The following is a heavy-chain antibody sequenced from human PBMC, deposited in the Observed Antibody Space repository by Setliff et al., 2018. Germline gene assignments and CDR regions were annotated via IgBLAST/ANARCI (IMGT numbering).Heavy chain of an antibody. V-gene: IGHV3-23*01. Sequence: PGGSLRLSCAASGFTFSTFAMTWVRQAPGKRLEWVSTISGTGGNTYYADSVQGRFVISRDNSKNTLYLQMSSLRADDTAMYYCARDLFRNSGGLYSWGQGTLVTVSS. CDR3: ARDLFRNSGGLYS. CDR1: GFTFSTFA. CDR2: ISGTGGNT. D-gene: IGHD3-16*01. J-gene: IGHJ5*02.